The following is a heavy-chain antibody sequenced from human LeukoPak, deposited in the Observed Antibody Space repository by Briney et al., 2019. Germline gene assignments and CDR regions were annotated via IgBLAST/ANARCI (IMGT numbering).Heavy chain of an antibody. D-gene: IGHD6-6*01. CDR1: GFTFGDYT. J-gene: IGHJ4*02. CDR3: TRDPGGVYSSSHYFDY. Sequence: GGSLRLSRTASGFTFGDYTMSWVRQAPGKGLEWVGFIRGKAYGGTTEYAASVKGRFTISRDDSKSIAYLQMDSLKTEDTAVYYCTRDPGGVYSSSHYFDYWGQGTLVTVSA. CDR2: IRGKAYGGTT. V-gene: IGHV3-49*04.